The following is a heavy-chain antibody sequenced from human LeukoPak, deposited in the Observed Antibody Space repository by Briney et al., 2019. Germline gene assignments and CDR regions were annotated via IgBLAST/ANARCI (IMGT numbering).Heavy chain of an antibody. Sequence: SETLSLTCTVSGGSIRSGGYYWSWLRQHPGEGLEWLGYVYYSGSTYYNPSLKSRISMSVDTSNNQFSLNLTSVTAADTAVYYCARAPPIIAVAGSAFDVRGQGTMVTVSS. CDR1: GGSIRSGGYY. D-gene: IGHD6-19*01. V-gene: IGHV4-31*03. CDR2: VYYSGST. CDR3: ARAPPIIAVAGSAFDV. J-gene: IGHJ3*01.